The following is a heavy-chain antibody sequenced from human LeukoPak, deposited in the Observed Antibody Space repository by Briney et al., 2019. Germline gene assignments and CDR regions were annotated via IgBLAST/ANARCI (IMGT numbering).Heavy chain of an antibody. J-gene: IGHJ6*02. CDR1: GFTFDDYA. CDR3: AKALERRIYYYGMDV. Sequence: PGGSLRLSSAASGFTFDDYAMHWVRQAPGKGLEWVSGISWNSGSIGYADSVKGRFTISRDNAKNSLYLQMNSLRAEDAALYYCAKALERRIYYYGMDVWGQGTTVTVSS. D-gene: IGHD1-1*01. V-gene: IGHV3-9*01. CDR2: ISWNSGSI.